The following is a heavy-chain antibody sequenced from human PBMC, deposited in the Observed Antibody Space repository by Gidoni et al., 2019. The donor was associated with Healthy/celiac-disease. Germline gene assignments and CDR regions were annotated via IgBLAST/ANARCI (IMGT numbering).Heavy chain of an antibody. J-gene: IGHJ3*02. CDR3: AKGGPHYYDSSGYYYVVAFDI. CDR1: GFTFSSYA. Sequence: EVQLLEPGGGLVQPGGSLRLSCAASGFTFSSYALSWGCPAPGKGLEWVSAFSGSGGSIYYADSVKGRFTISRDKSKNTLYLKMNSLRAEDTAVYYCAKGGPHYYDSSGYYYVVAFDIWGQGTMVTVSS. V-gene: IGHV3-23*01. CDR2: FSGSGGSI. D-gene: IGHD3-22*01.